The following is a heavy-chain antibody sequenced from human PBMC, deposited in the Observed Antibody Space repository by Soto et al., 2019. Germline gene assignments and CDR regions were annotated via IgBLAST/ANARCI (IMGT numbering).Heavy chain of an antibody. D-gene: IGHD3-16*01. CDR3: ASTTVWKNAFEI. Sequence: EVQLVESGGGLIQPGGSLRLSCAGSGVTVNTNYMSWVRQSPGKGLEWVSLIESGGSIYYADSVKGRFTISRDSFKNTLSHQMNSLRVEDTAVYYCASTTVWKNAFEIWGQGTLVSVSS. J-gene: IGHJ3*02. CDR2: IESGGSI. CDR1: GVTVNTNY. V-gene: IGHV3-53*01.